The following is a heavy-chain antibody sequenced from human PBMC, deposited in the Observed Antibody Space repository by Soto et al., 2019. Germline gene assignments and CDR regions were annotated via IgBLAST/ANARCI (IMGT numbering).Heavy chain of an antibody. V-gene: IGHV1-46*01. Sequence: ASVRVSCKASGYSLTGYYIHWVRQAPGQGLEWMGRINPSDGTSAYTQQFQGRFFMTRDTSTSTVFMELNSLKSQDTALYFCAREGSGSYLVLWGQGTLVTVSS. J-gene: IGHJ4*02. CDR1: GYSLTGYY. CDR3: AREGSGSYLVL. CDR2: INPSDGTS. D-gene: IGHD3-22*01.